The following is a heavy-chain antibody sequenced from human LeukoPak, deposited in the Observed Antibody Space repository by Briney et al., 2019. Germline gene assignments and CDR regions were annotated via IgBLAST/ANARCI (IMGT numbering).Heavy chain of an antibody. Sequence: GGSLRLSCTASGFTFGDYAMSWFRQAPGKGLEWVGFIRSKAYGGTTEHAASVKGRFTISRDDSKSIAYLQMNSLKTEDTAVYYCTRDRDSKYSNYVGNAFDIWGQGTTVTVSS. CDR2: IRSKAYGGTT. J-gene: IGHJ3*02. D-gene: IGHD4-11*01. CDR3: TRDRDSKYSNYVGNAFDI. CDR1: GFTFGDYA. V-gene: IGHV3-49*03.